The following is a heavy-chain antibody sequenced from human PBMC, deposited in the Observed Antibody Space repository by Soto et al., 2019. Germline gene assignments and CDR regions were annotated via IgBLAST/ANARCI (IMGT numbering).Heavy chain of an antibody. J-gene: IGHJ4*02. D-gene: IGHD2-2*01. Sequence: GESLKISCKGSGYSFTSYWISWVRQMPGKGLEWMGRIDPSDSCTNYSPSFQGHVTISADKSISTAYLQWSSLKASDTAMYYCARLNLAPAAPPYYFDYWGQGTLVTVSS. CDR3: ARLNLAPAAPPYYFDY. CDR1: GYSFTSYW. V-gene: IGHV5-10-1*01. CDR2: IDPSDSCT.